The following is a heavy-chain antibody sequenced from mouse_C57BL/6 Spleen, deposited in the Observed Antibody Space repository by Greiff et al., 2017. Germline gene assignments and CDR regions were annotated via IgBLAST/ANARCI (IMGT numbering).Heavy chain of an antibody. CDR1: GYSFTGYY. Sequence: VQLQQSGPELVKPGASVKISCKASGYSFTGYYMNWVKQSPEKSLEWIGEINPSTGGTTYNQKFKAKATLTVDKSSSTAYMQLKRLTSEDSAVYYCARGGYYYYDEAFYAYWGQGTLVTVSA. CDR3: ARGGYYYYDEAFYAY. V-gene: IGHV1-42*01. J-gene: IGHJ3*01. D-gene: IGHD2-4*01. CDR2: INPSTGGT.